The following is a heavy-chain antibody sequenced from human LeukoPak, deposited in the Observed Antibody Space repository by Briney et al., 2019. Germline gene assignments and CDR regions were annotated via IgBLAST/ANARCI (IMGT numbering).Heavy chain of an antibody. CDR1: GGSISSSSYY. CDR2: IYYSGST. Sequence: SETLSLTCTVSGGSISSSSYYWGWIRQPPGKGLEWIGSIYYSGSTYYNPSLKSRVTISVDTSKNQFSLKLSSVTAADTAVYYCARDLRITMIVVVITTSNWFDPWGQGTLVTVSS. CDR3: ARDLRITMIVVVITTSNWFDP. V-gene: IGHV4-39*07. D-gene: IGHD3-22*01. J-gene: IGHJ5*02.